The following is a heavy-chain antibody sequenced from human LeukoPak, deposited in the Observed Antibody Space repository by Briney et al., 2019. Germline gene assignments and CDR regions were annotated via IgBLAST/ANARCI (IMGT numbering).Heavy chain of an antibody. J-gene: IGHJ4*02. CDR2: IRYDESNK. Sequence: GGSLRLSCAAPGFTFSSYGMHWVRQAPGKGLECVAFIRYDESNKYYADSVKGRFTISRDNSKNTVSLQMNSLRAEDTAVYYCAKREYSSSWNFDSWCQGTLVTVSS. CDR1: GFTFSSYG. D-gene: IGHD6-13*01. CDR3: AKREYSSSWNFDS. V-gene: IGHV3-30*02.